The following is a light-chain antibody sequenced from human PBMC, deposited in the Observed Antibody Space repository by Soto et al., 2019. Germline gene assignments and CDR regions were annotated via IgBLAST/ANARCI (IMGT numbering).Light chain of an antibody. CDR3: QQGYSNPWT. V-gene: IGKV1-5*03. CDR1: QSISSW. CDR2: RAS. Sequence: TITCRASQSISSWLAWYQQKPGKAPKLLIYRASNLERGVPSRFSGSGSGTDFTLTVESLQPEDFATYYCQQGYSNPWTFGQGTKVDIK. J-gene: IGKJ1*01.